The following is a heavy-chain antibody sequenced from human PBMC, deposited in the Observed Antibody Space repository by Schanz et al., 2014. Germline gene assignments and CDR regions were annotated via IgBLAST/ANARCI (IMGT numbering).Heavy chain of an antibody. CDR1: GFMFSSYG. V-gene: IGHV3-30*03. D-gene: IGHD3-10*01. J-gene: IGHJ4*01. CDR2: ISYDGNKK. Sequence: QVQLVESGGGVVQPGRPLRLSCAASGFMFSSYGMHWVRRAPGKGVEGVGVISYDGNKKSYADSVKGRFTISRDNYNNTLYRQMNSLRPEDTAVYYCARGEFGEVSYLDDWGQGTLVTVSS. CDR3: ARGEFGEVSYLDD.